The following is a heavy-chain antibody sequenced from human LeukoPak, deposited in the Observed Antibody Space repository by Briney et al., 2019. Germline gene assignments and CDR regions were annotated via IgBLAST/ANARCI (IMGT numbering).Heavy chain of an antibody. CDR3: ARAVYARPVDF. D-gene: IGHD2/OR15-2a*01. CDR2: IYYSGTT. CDR1: GGSINSSTYF. J-gene: IGHJ4*02. Sequence: PSETLSLTCTVSGGSINSSTYFWGCFRQPPGTGLEWIGSIYYSGTTYYNPSLKRRVTISVDTSKNQFSLKVNSVTAADTAIYYCARAVYARPVDFWGRGTLVTVSS. V-gene: IGHV4-39*07.